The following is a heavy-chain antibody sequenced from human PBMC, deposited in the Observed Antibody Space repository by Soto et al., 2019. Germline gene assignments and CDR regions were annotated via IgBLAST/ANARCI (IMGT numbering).Heavy chain of an antibody. D-gene: IGHD2-2*01. CDR3: AKEPPGYCSSTSCPFDY. CDR1: GFTFSSYA. Sequence: GGSLRLSCAASGFTFSSYAMSWVRQAPGKGLEWVSAISGSGGSTYYADSVKGRFTISRDNSKNTLYLQMNSLRAEDTAVYYCAKEPPGYCSSTSCPFDYWGQGTLVTVSS. CDR2: ISGSGGST. V-gene: IGHV3-23*01. J-gene: IGHJ4*02.